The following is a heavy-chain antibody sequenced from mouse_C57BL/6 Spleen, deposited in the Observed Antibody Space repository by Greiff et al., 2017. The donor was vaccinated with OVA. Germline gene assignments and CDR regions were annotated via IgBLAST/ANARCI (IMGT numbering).Heavy chain of an antibody. Sequence: QVHVKQPGAELVKPGASVKMSCKASGYTFTSYWITWVKQRPGQGLEWIGDIDPGSGSTNYNEKFKSKATLTVDTSSSTAYMQLSSLTSEDSAVYYGARGGITGFDYWGQGTTLTVSS. J-gene: IGHJ2*01. D-gene: IGHD4-1*01. CDR1: GYTFTSYW. CDR2: IDPGSGST. CDR3: ARGGITGFDY. V-gene: IGHV1-55*01.